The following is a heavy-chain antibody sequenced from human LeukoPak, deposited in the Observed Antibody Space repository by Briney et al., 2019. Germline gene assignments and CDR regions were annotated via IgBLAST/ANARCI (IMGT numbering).Heavy chain of an antibody. CDR3: ARRDDYSAYDC. Sequence: GGALRLSCSASGFTFSTYIMHWVRQAPGKGLETVSAITGNGGSTFYAESVKGRYTISRDNSKNTLYLQMSSLRAEDTAMYYCARRDDYSAYDCWGQGTLVTVSS. J-gene: IGHJ4*02. D-gene: IGHD5-24*01. V-gene: IGHV3-64D*06. CDR2: ITGNGGST. CDR1: GFTFSTYI.